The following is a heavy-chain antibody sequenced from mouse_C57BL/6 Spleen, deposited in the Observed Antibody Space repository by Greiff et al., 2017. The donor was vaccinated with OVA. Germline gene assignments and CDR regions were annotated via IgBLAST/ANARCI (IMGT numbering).Heavy chain of an antibody. CDR2: ISYDGSN. Sequence: EVKLMESGPGLVKPSQSLSLTCSVTGYSITSGYYWNWIRQFPGNKLEWMGYISYDGSNNYNPSLKNRISITRDTSKNQFFLTLNSVTTEDTATYYCARGVLNFYWYFDVWGTGTTVTVSS. CDR3: ARGVLNFYWYFDV. CDR1: GYSITSGYY. D-gene: IGHD1-3*01. J-gene: IGHJ1*03. V-gene: IGHV3-6*01.